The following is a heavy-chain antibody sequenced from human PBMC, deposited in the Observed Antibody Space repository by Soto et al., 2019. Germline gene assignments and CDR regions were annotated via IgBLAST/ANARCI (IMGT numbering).Heavy chain of an antibody. V-gene: IGHV4-59*08. CDR2: IHESGST. J-gene: IGHJ6*02. CDR3: ARRIQYYYGMDV. Sequence: SETLSLTCTVSGGSISSYYWNWVRQPPGKGLEWIGYIHESGSTNYNPSLKSRVTISVDTSKNQFSLKVRSVTAADTAVYYCARRIQYYYGMDVWGQGTTVT. CDR1: GGSISSYY.